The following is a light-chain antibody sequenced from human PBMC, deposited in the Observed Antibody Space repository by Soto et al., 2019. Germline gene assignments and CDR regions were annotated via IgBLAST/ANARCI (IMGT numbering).Light chain of an antibody. CDR2: GAS. V-gene: IGKV3-15*01. Sequence: EIVLTQSPGTLSLSPGERATLSCRASQSGSDSYLAWYQQKPGQPPRLLIYGASTRATGIPARFSGSGSGTEFTLTISSLQSEDFEIYYCQQYNNWPITFGQGTRLEIK. CDR3: QQYNNWPIT. J-gene: IGKJ5*01. CDR1: QSGSDSY.